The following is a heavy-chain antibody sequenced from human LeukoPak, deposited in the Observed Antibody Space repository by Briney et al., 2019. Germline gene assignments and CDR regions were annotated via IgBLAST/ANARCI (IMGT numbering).Heavy chain of an antibody. CDR2: IYPGDSET. CDR3: AKRSTVTRCAFDI. V-gene: IGHV5-51*01. Sequence: GESLKISCKGSGSTFTTYWIGWVRQMPGKGLEWMGIIYPGDSETRYSPSFQGQVTISVDKSISTAYLQWSRLQASDTAIYYCAKRSTVTRCAFDICGQGTMVTVSS. D-gene: IGHD4-23*01. J-gene: IGHJ3*02. CDR1: GSTFTTYW.